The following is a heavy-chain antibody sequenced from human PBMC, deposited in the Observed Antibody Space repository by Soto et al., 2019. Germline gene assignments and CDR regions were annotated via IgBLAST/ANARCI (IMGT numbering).Heavy chain of an antibody. Sequence: SETLSLTCAVSGGSISSSNWWSWVRQPPGKGLEWIGEIYHSGSTNYNPSLKSRVTISVDKSKNQFSLKLSSVTAADTAVYYCARTDSSGWWDYYGMDVWGKGTTVTVSS. CDR2: IYHSGST. CDR1: GGSISSSNW. D-gene: IGHD6-19*01. V-gene: IGHV4-4*02. CDR3: ARTDSSGWWDYYGMDV. J-gene: IGHJ6*04.